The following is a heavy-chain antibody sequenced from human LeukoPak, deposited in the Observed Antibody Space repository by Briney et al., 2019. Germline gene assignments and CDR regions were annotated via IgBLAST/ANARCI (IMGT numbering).Heavy chain of an antibody. Sequence: SETLSLTCTVSGGSMSSCSYYWRWIRQPPGKGLVWIGSIYSSGSTYYNPSLKSRVTMSVDTSKNQFSLKLNSVTAADTAVYYSARHEAKGSGSYSSNFDYWGQGTLVTVSS. J-gene: IGHJ4*02. D-gene: IGHD3-10*01. V-gene: IGHV4-39*01. CDR2: IYSSGST. CDR1: GGSMSSCSYY. CDR3: ARHEAKGSGSYSSNFDY.